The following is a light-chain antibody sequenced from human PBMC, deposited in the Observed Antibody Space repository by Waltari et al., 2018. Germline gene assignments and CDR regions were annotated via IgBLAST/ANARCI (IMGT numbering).Light chain of an antibody. J-gene: IGLJ3*02. CDR1: THNIGKNY. Sequence: QSLLTQPPSASAAPGKGVTIPCSGPTHNIGKNYVFWFQQLPGLAPRLLIYKNVGRPSGISDRFSASKSGTSASLSISGLRSEDEARYYCSAWDDSQGGLWVFGGGTRLTVL. CDR2: KNV. V-gene: IGLV1-47*01. CDR3: SAWDDSQGGLWV.